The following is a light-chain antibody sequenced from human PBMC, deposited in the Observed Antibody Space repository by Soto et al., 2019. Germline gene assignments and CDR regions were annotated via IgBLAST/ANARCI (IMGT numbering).Light chain of an antibody. Sequence: DIQMTQSPSSLSASVGDRVTVTCRASQTISRYLNWYRQNPGQAPKLLIYAASSLQSGVPSRFSGSGSGTDFTLTISSLQPEDFATYYCQQSSDIPYTFGQGTKLEIK. CDR2: AAS. CDR1: QTISRY. V-gene: IGKV1-39*01. J-gene: IGKJ2*01. CDR3: QQSSDIPYT.